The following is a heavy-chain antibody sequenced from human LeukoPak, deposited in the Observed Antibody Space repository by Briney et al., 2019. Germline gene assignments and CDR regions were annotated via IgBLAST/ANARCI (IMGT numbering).Heavy chain of an antibody. CDR3: ATVPSVVVTALDFQH. D-gene: IGHD2-21*02. CDR2: MNPNSGNT. J-gene: IGHJ1*01. CDR1: GYTFTSYD. V-gene: IGHV1-8*03. Sequence: ASVKVSCKASGYTFTSYDINWVRQATGQGLEWMGWMNPNSGNTGYAQKFQGRATITRNTSISTAYMEPSSLRSEDTAVYYCATVPSVVVTALDFQHWGQGTLVTVSS.